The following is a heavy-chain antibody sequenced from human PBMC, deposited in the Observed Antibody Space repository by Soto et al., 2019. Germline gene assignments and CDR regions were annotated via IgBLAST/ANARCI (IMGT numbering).Heavy chain of an antibody. Sequence: QVQLVESGGGVVQPGMSLRLSCAASGFTFSSYGMHWVRQAPGMGLEWVAVIWYDGSNKYYADSVTGRFTISRDNSKNTLYRQMNSLRAEDTAVYYCARDECWGSNTSCQEFDYWGQGTLVTVSS. V-gene: IGHV3-33*01. D-gene: IGHD2-2*01. CDR3: ARDECWGSNTSCQEFDY. J-gene: IGHJ4*02. CDR2: IWYDGSNK. CDR1: GFTFSSYG.